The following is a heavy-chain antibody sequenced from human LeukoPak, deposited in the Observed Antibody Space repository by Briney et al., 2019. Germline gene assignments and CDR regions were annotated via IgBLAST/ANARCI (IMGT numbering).Heavy chain of an antibody. CDR2: IYSGGST. CDR3: AKIEGVTTLGYYFYYMDV. Sequence: PGRSLRLSCAASGFTVSGSYMNWVRQAPGKGLEWVSVIYSGGSTYYADSVKGRFTISRDNSKNTLYLQMNSLRAEDTAVYYCAKIEGVTTLGYYFYYMDVWGKGTTVTVSS. CDR1: GFTVSGSY. J-gene: IGHJ6*03. V-gene: IGHV3-53*01. D-gene: IGHD4-17*01.